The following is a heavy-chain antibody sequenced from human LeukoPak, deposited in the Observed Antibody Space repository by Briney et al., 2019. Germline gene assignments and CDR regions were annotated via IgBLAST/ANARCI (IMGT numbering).Heavy chain of an antibody. V-gene: IGHV1-18*01. Sequence: ASVKVSCKASNSTFSGMSWVRQAPGQGLEWMGWIGAYSGDTHYAQKVQDRVTLTADTSTNTAFMELSSLRSEDTAVYYCAREMARRGSSFDYWGQGTLVTVSS. D-gene: IGHD3-16*01. CDR3: AREMARRGSSFDY. CDR1: NSTFSG. J-gene: IGHJ4*02. CDR2: IGAYSGDT.